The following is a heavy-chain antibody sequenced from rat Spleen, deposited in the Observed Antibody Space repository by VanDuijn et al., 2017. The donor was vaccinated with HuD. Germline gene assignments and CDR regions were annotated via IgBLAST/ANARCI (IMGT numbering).Heavy chain of an antibody. J-gene: IGHJ2*01. V-gene: IGHV5-29*01. D-gene: IGHD3-1*01. CDR2: ISYDGSST. CDR1: GFTFSDYG. Sequence: EVQLVESGGGLVQPGRSLKLSCAASGFTFSDYGMHWIRQAPTKGLEWVASISYDGSSTYYRDSVKGRFTISRDNAKSTLYLQMDSLRSEDTASYYCARQRSGPLDYWGQGVMVTVSS. CDR3: ARQRSGPLDY.